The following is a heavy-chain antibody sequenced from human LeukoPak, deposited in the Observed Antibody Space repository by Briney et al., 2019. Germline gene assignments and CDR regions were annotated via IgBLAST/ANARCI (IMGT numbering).Heavy chain of an antibody. V-gene: IGHV4-59*01. CDR1: GGSISSYY. CDR3: ARRHFSSGYYY. CDR2: IYYSGST. J-gene: IGHJ4*02. Sequence: SETLSLTCTVSGGSISSYYWSWIRQPPGKGLEWIGYIYYSGSTNYNPSLKSRVTISVDTSKNQFSLKLSSVTAADTAVYYCARRHFSSGYYYWGQGTLVTVSS. D-gene: IGHD3-22*01.